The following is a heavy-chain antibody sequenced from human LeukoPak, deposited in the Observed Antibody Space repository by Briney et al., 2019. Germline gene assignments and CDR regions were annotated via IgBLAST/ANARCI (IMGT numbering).Heavy chain of an antibody. Sequence: SQTLSLTCTVSGGSISSGGYYWSWIRQHPGKGLEWIGYIYYSGSTYYNPSLKSRVTISVVTSKNQFSLKLSSVTAADTAVYYCARDTPYYDILTGPFDIWGQGTMVTVSS. V-gene: IGHV4-31*03. CDR3: ARDTPYYDILTGPFDI. CDR2: IYYSGST. J-gene: IGHJ3*02. CDR1: GGSISSGGYY. D-gene: IGHD3-9*01.